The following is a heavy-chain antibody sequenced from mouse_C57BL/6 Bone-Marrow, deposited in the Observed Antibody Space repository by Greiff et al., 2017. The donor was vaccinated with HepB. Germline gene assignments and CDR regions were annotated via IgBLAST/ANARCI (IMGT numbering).Heavy chain of an antibody. CDR2: IYPGDGDT. V-gene: IGHV1-82*01. CDR1: GYAFSSSW. Sequence: VQLQQSGPELVKPGASVKISCKASGYAFSSSWMNWVKQRPGKGLEWIGRIYPGDGDTNYNGKFKGKATLTADKSSSTAYMQLSSLTSEDSAVYFCASRGYPDYWGQGTTLTVSS. D-gene: IGHD3-1*01. J-gene: IGHJ2*01. CDR3: ASRGYPDY.